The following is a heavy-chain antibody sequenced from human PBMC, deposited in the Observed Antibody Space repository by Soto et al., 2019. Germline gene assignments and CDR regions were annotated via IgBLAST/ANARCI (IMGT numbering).Heavy chain of an antibody. D-gene: IGHD6-13*01. Sequence: QLQLQESGSGLVKPSQTLSLTCAVSGGSISSGGYSWSWIRQPPGKGLEWIGYIYHSGSTYYNPSLQSRVTISADRSKNQFSLKLSSVTAADTAVYYCASSHAGAHITAAVHWGQGTLVTVSS. CDR3: ASSHAGAHITAAVH. V-gene: IGHV4-30-2*01. CDR2: IYHSGST. J-gene: IGHJ4*02. CDR1: GGSISSGGYS.